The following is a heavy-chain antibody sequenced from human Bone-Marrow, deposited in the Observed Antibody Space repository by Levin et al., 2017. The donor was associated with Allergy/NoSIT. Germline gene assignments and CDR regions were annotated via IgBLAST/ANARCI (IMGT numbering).Heavy chain of an antibody. CDR1: GFTFSSYW. J-gene: IGHJ3*02. V-gene: IGHV3-74*01. Sequence: QPGGSLRLSCAASGFTFSSYWMHWVRQAPGKGLVWVSRINSDGSSTSYADSVKGRFTISRDNAKNTLYLQMNSLRAEDTAVYYCARDFPPYYDILTGYYMMGDAFDSWGQGTMVTVSS. CDR3: ARDFPPYYDILTGYYMMGDAFDS. CDR2: INSDGSST. D-gene: IGHD3-9*01.